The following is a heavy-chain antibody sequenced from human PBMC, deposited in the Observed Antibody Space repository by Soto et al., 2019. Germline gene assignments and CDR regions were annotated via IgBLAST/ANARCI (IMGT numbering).Heavy chain of an antibody. J-gene: IGHJ4*02. D-gene: IGHD6-6*01. CDR3: AHTHEYSSSYYFDY. V-gene: IGHV2-5*02. CDR1: GFSLSTSGVG. Sequence: QITLKESGPTLVKPTQTLTLTCTFSGFSLSTSGVGVGWIRQPPGKALEWLALIYWDDDKRYSPSLKGRLTITKDTSKNQVVLTMTNMDPVDTATYYCAHTHEYSSSYYFDYWGQGTLVTVSS. CDR2: IYWDDDK.